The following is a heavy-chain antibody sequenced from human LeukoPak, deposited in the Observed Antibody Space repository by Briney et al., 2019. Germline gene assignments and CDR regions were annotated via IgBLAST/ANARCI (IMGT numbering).Heavy chain of an antibody. J-gene: IGHJ3*02. Sequence: GGSLRLSCAASGFTFSSYGMHWVRQAPGKGLEWVAVISYDGSNKYYADSVKGRFTISRDNSKSTLYLQMNSLRAEDTAVYYCAKDLGGAFDIWGQGTMVTVSS. D-gene: IGHD3-16*01. CDR3: AKDLGGAFDI. CDR2: ISYDGSNK. CDR1: GFTFSSYG. V-gene: IGHV3-30*18.